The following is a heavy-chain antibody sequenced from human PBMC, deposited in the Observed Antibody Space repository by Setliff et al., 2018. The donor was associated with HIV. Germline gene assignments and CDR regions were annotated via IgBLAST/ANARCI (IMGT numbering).Heavy chain of an antibody. Sequence: SETLSLTCTVSGGSISRGSYYWSWIRQPPGKGLEWIGWIYYSGSTRYNPSLKSRVTISLDTSKNRFSLQLTSVTAADAAVYYCARHRDGGTYPLDYWGQGTLVTVSS. D-gene: IGHD1-26*01. CDR1: GGSISRGSYY. J-gene: IGHJ4*02. CDR3: ARHRDGGTYPLDY. V-gene: IGHV4-61*01. CDR2: IYYSGST.